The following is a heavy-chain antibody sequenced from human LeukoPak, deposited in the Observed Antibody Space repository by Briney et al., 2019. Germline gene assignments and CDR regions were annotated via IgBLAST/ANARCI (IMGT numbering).Heavy chain of an antibody. CDR2: IIPIYKTA. J-gene: IGHJ6*02. CDR3: ASPYGTGASRTNQSYFYGLNV. CDR1: GGTFGNYV. Sequence: ASVKVSCKASGGTFGNYVITWVRQAPGQGLEWLGRIIPIYKTATYGRNLEGRVTITADTDMVVYMELSNLTSNDTAVYSRASPYGTGASRTNQSYFYGLNVWGQGTTVSVSS. D-gene: IGHD3-10*01. V-gene: IGHV1-69*06.